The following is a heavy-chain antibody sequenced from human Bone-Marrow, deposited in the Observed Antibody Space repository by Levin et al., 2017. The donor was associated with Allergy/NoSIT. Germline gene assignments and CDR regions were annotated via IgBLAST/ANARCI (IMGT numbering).Heavy chain of an antibody. CDR1: GFIFDNYP. Sequence: GGSLRLSCAASGFIFDNYPFHWVRQAPGKGLERVASISYDGRYKYYAESVRGRFTISRDGSKNTLYLHMDSLRTEDTALYYCARELGSADDYWGQGTLVTVSS. CDR3: ARELGSADDY. J-gene: IGHJ4*02. V-gene: IGHV3-30*04. D-gene: IGHD7-27*01. CDR2: ISYDGRYK.